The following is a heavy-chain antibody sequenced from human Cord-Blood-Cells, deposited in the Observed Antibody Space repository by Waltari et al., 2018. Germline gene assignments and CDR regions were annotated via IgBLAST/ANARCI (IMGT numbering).Heavy chain of an antibody. V-gene: IGHV4-34*01. D-gene: IGHD3-22*01. CDR2: INHSGSA. CDR3: ATLIADYYYYGMDV. Sequence: QVQLQQWGAGLLKPSETLSLTCAVYGGSFSGYYWSWIRQPPGKGLEWIGEINHSGSANDNPSLKSVVTIAVATSKNQFSLRLSCVPAADTAVYDCATLIADYYYYGMDVWGQGTTVTVSS. J-gene: IGHJ6*02. CDR1: GGSFSGYY.